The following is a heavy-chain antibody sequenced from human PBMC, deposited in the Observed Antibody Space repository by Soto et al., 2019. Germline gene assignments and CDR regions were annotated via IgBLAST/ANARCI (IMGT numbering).Heavy chain of an antibody. CDR1: GFTFSSYA. Sequence: GGSLRLSCAAPGFTFSSYAMSWVRQAPGKGLEWVSGISGSGGITYYADSVKGRFTISRDNSMNTLYLQMNSLRAEDTALYYCAKRSGDSNIRSFDPWGQGTLVTVSS. CDR3: AKRSGDSNIRSFDP. CDR2: ISGSGGIT. D-gene: IGHD4-17*01. J-gene: IGHJ5*02. V-gene: IGHV3-23*01.